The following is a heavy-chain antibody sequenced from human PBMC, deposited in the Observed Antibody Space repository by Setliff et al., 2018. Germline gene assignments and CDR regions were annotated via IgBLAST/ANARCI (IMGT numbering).Heavy chain of an antibody. CDR2: INHDGGS. V-gene: IGHV4-34*01. CDR3: ARGQDYYDPSGYYKLGY. J-gene: IGHJ4*02. CDR1: GESLRGYY. D-gene: IGHD3-22*01. Sequence: PSETLSLTCAVYGESLRGYYWTWIRQSPGKGLEWIGEINHDGGSNYNPSLKSRVTISIDMSEKQFSLKLRSVTVADTAVYYCARGQDYYDPSGYYKLGYWGPGTLVTVSS.